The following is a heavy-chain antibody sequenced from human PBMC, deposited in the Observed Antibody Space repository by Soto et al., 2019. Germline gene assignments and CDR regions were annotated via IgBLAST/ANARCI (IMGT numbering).Heavy chain of an antibody. D-gene: IGHD3-16*01. J-gene: IGHJ1*01. V-gene: IGHV3-23*01. Sequence: PGGSLRLSCAASGFTFSSYAMSWVRQAPGKGLECVSAISGSGGSTYYADSVKGRFTISRDNSKNTLYLQMNSLRAEDTAVYYCAKAGDGPSLGYFQHWGQGTLVTVPS. CDR1: GFTFSSYA. CDR3: AKAGDGPSLGYFQH. CDR2: ISGSGGST.